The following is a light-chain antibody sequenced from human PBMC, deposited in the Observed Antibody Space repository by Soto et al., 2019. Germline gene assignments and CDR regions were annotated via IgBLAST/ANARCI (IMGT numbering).Light chain of an antibody. CDR1: QSISSW. V-gene: IGKV1-5*03. CDR3: QQYNSYSLT. J-gene: IGKJ4*01. CDR2: KAS. Sequence: DIQMTQSPSTLSASVGDRVTITCRASQSISSWLAWYQQTQGKPPKILIYKASSLASGVPSRFRGSGSGTEFTLPLSRLQPDDFITYYCQQYNSYSLTFGGGTKVDIK.